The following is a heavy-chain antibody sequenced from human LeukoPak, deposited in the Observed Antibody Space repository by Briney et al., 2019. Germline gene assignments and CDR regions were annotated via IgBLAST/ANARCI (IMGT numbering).Heavy chain of an antibody. CDR2: IWYDGSNK. D-gene: IGHD3-10*01. V-gene: IGHV3-33*01. CDR1: GLTFSSYG. Sequence: GGSLRLSCAASGLTFSSYGMHWVRQAPGKGLEWVAVIWYDGSNKYYADSVKGRFTISRDNSKNTLYLQMNSLRAEDTAVYYCARDNWLGEPRDYFDYWGQGTLVTVSS. J-gene: IGHJ4*02. CDR3: ARDNWLGEPRDYFDY.